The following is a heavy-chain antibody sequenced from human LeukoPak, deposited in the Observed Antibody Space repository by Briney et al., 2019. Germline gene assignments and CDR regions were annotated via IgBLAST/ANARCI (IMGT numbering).Heavy chain of an antibody. D-gene: IGHD4-11*01. CDR3: ARQKMTTVSEFDY. Sequence: SQTLSLTCVISGDSVSSNVAAWNWIRQSPSRGLEWLGRTYYRSKWYNNYAVSVKSRISIDPDTSKNQFSLQLDSVTPEDTAVYYCARQKMTTVSEFDYWGQGTLVTVSS. CDR2: TYYRSKWYN. V-gene: IGHV6-1*01. J-gene: IGHJ4*02. CDR1: GDSVSSNVAA.